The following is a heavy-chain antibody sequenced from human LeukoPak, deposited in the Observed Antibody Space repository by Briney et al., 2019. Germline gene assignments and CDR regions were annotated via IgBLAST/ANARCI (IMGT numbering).Heavy chain of an antibody. CDR2: IIPILGIA. Sequence: GSLVKVSCKASGGTFSSYAISWVRQAPGQGLEWMGRIIPILGIANYAQKFQGRVTITADKSTSTAYMELSSLRSEDTAVYYCAILSGSYDWFDPWGQGTLVTVSS. CDR3: AILSGSYDWFDP. D-gene: IGHD1-26*01. J-gene: IGHJ5*02. V-gene: IGHV1-69*04. CDR1: GGTFSSYA.